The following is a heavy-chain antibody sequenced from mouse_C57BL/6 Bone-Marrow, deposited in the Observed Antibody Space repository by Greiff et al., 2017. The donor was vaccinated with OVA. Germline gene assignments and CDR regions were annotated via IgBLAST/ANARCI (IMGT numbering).Heavy chain of an antibody. V-gene: IGHV1-55*01. J-gene: IGHJ1*03. D-gene: IGHD1-1*01. CDR1: GYTFTSYW. Sequence: QVQLQQPGAELVKPGASVKLSCKASGYTFTSYWITWVKQRPGQGLEWIGDIYPGSGSTNYNEKFKSKATLAVDTSSSTAYKQLSSLTSEDSAVYYWAIYHYAGSSPYWYFDVWGTGTTVTVSS. CDR3: AIYHYAGSSPYWYFDV. CDR2: IYPGSGST.